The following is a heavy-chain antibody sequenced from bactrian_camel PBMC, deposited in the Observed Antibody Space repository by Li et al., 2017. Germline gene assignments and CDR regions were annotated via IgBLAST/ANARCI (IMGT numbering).Heavy chain of an antibody. Sequence: HVQLVESGGGSVQAGGFLRLSCAVVEYTWSYCLGWFRQAPGKEREGVTAIGVRGTTVYADTVKGRFTLSKDIAKNTLYLQMNSLKPDDTALYYCATSGRLGNCW. CDR1: EYTWSYC. V-gene: IGHV3S55*01. CDR2: IGVRGTT. D-gene: IGHD7*01.